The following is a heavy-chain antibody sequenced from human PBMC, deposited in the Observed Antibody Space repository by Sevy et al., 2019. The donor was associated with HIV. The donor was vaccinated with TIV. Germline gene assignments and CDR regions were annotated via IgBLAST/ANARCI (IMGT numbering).Heavy chain of an antibody. CDR1: GDSISSYF. D-gene: IGHD1-1*01. CDR3: ARGSTTRPGVLDY. CDR2: VYFTGNT. V-gene: IGHV4-59*01. Sequence: SETLSLTCSVSGDSISSYFWTWVRQSPGKGLEWIGNVYFTGNTDYSPSLKSRVTLSLDTSKSQFSLTLKSVTAADTAIYFCARGSTTRPGVLDYWGQGTLVTVSS. J-gene: IGHJ4*02.